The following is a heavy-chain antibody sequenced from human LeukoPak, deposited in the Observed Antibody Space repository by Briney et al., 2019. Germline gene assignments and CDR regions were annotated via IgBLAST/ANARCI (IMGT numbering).Heavy chain of an antibody. D-gene: IGHD1-1*01. CDR2: IYYSGST. J-gene: IGHJ4*02. CDR3: ARHVDLSQLERPLDY. CDR1: GGSISSSSYY. Sequence: SETLSLTCTVSGGSISSSSYYWGWIRQPPGKGLEWIGSIYYSGSTYYNPSLKSRVTISVDTSKNQFSLKLSSVTAADTAVYYCARHVDLSQLERPLDYWGQGTLVTVPS. V-gene: IGHV4-39*01.